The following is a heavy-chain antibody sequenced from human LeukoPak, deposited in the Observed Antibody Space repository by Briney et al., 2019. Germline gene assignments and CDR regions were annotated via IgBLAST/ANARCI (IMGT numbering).Heavy chain of an antibody. CDR2: ISYDGSNK. J-gene: IGHJ6*02. V-gene: IGHV3-30*18. CDR3: AKDYGSGILKYGMDV. Sequence: GGALRLSCAASGFTFSSYGMHWGRQAPGKGLGWVAVISYDGSNKYYADSVKGRFTISRDNSKNTLYLQMNSLRAEETAVYYCAKDYGSGILKYGMDVWGQGNTVTVSS. CDR1: GFTFSSYG. D-gene: IGHD3-10*01.